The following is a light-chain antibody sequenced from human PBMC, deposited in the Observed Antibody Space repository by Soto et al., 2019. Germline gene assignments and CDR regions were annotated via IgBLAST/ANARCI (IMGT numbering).Light chain of an antibody. CDR2: VGTGGIVG. Sequence: QPVLTQPPSASASLGASVTLTCTLSSGYSNYKVDWYQQRPGKGPRFVMRVGTGGIVGSKGDGIPDRFSVLGSGLNRYLTIKNIQEEDESDYHCGADHGSGSNFVFQRVFGGGTQLTVL. CDR3: GADHGSGSNFVFQRV. CDR1: SGYSNYK. J-gene: IGLJ3*02. V-gene: IGLV9-49*01.